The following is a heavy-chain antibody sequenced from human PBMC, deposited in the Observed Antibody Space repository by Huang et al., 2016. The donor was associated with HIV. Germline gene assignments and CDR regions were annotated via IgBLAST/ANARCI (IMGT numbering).Heavy chain of an antibody. CDR1: GGSISNNDYY. D-gene: IGHD3-3*01. J-gene: IGHJ4*02. CDR3: ARHCPLQYRDLWTGFSYYFDF. CDR2: GYYRGTP. Sequence: QLHLQESGPGLVKPSETLSLICTVSGGSISNNDYYWGWIRQSPGKGLECIGSGYYRGTPSYNPSLKSRVTISMDMSKNEFSLRLRSLSAADSAIYYCARHCPLQYRDLWTGFSYYFDFWGQGSPVTVSS. V-gene: IGHV4-39*01.